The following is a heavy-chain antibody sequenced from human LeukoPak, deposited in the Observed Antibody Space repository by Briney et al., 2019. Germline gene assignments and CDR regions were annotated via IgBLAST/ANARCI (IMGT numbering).Heavy chain of an antibody. CDR3: ARTYPGIARAGTFDY. CDR1: GFSFSSHW. Sequence: GGSLRLSCAASGFSFSSHWVHWVRQAPGKGLVWVSRISDDGSYTSNVDSVKGRFTISRDNVNNMLYLHMNSLRAEDTAVYYCARTYPGIARAGTFDYWGQGTLVTVSS. J-gene: IGHJ4*02. CDR2: ISDDGSYT. V-gene: IGHV3-74*01. D-gene: IGHD6-19*01.